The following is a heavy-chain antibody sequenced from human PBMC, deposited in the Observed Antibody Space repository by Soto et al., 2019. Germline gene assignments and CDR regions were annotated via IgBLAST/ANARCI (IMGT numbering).Heavy chain of an antibody. V-gene: IGHV4-59*08. CDR3: ASSYYYDSSGYYYLDY. CDR1: GGSISRYY. Sequence: TSETLSLTRTGSGGSISRYYWSWIRQPPGKGLEWIGYIYYSGSTNYNPSLKSRVTISVDTSKNQFSLKLSSVTAADTAVYYCASSYYYDSSGYYYLDYWGQGTLVTVSS. D-gene: IGHD3-22*01. J-gene: IGHJ4*02. CDR2: IYYSGST.